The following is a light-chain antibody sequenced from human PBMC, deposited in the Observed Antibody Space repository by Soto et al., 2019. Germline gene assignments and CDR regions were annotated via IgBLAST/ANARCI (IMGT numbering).Light chain of an antibody. CDR2: DAS. CDR3: QQYDNLRALT. CDR1: QSVGNY. J-gene: IGKJ4*01. Sequence: EIVLTQSPATLSLSPGGRATLSCRTSQSVGNYLAWYQLKPGQAPRLLIFDASNRATDIPARFSGTGSGTDFTLTISSLEPEDFATYYCQQYDNLRALTFGGGTKVEIK. V-gene: IGKV3-11*01.